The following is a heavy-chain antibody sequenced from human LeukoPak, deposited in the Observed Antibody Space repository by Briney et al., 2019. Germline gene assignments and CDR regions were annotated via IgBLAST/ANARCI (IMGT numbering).Heavy chain of an antibody. Sequence: SETLSLTCTVSGGSISTSNYYWGWIRQPPGKGLEWIGNIFYSGSTYYSPSLRSRVTISLDTSRNQFSLKLNSVTAADTAVYYCARGRTTMPAWGQGTLVTVSS. J-gene: IGHJ5*02. D-gene: IGHD2-2*01. V-gene: IGHV4-39*07. CDR2: IFYSGST. CDR1: GGSISTSNYY. CDR3: ARGRTTMPA.